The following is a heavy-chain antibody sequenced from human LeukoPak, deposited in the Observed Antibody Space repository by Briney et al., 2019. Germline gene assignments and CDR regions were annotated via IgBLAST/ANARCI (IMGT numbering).Heavy chain of an antibody. V-gene: IGHV3-30-3*01. J-gene: IGHJ5*01. CDR1: GFSFNAYA. CDR3: ARGGNWYDY. Sequence: PGGSLRLSCAVSGFSFNAYAMHWVRQAPGKGLEWVAVISHDGSNENYADSVKGRFTISRDNAGNTLYLQMNSLRAEDTAVYYCARGGNWYDYWGQGTLVTVSS. CDR2: ISHDGSNE.